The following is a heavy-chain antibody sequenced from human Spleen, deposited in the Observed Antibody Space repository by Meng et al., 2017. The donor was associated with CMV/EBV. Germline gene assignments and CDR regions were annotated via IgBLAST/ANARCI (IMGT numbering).Heavy chain of an antibody. J-gene: IGHJ3*02. D-gene: IGHD2-2*01. V-gene: IGHV4-34*01. CDR1: GGSFSGYY. CDR2: INHSGST. CDR3: ARGGDYCSSTSCYFAFDI. Sequence: GSLRLSCAVYGGSFSGYYWSWIRQPPGKGLEWIGEINHSGSTNYNPSLKSRVTISVDTSKNQFSLKLSSVTAADTAVYYCARGGDYCSSTSCYFAFDIWGQGTMVTVSS.